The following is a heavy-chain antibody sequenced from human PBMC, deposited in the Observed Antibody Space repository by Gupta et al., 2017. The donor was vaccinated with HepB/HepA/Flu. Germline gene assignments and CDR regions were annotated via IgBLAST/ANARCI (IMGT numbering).Heavy chain of an antibody. D-gene: IGHD3-3*02. J-gene: IGHJ6*03. Sequence: EVQLLEPGGGLVKPGGSLRLSCAASGISFSSNAMSWVRQAPGKGLEWVSGIGSDINTHYADSVKGRFTISRDNSKNTVYLQMNSLRAEDTAVYYCAKDLHFWSAMDVWGEGTTVTVSS. CDR2: IGSDINT. V-gene: IGHV3-23*01. CDR3: AKDLHFWSAMDV. CDR1: GISFSSNA.